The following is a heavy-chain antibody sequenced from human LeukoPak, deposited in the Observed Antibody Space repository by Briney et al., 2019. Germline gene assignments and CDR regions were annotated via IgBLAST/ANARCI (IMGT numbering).Heavy chain of an antibody. J-gene: IGHJ6*03. V-gene: IGHV4-59*01. CDR3: ARVEIAARPNHYYYYMDV. Sequence: SETLSLTCSVSGGSISSYYWSWIRQPPGKGLEWIGYISSSGSTNYNPSLKSRVTISVDTSRNQFSLKLNSVTAADTAVYYCARVEIAARPNHYYYYMDVWGKGTTVTVSS. D-gene: IGHD6-6*01. CDR1: GGSISSYY. CDR2: ISSSGST.